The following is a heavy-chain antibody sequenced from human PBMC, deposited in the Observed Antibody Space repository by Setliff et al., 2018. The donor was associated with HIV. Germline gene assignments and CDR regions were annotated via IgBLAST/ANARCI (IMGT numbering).Heavy chain of an antibody. Sequence: SETLSLTCTVSGGSISSGGYYWSWIRQHPGKGLEWIVYIYYSGSTYYNPSLKSRVTISVDTSKNQFSLKLSSVTAADTAVYYCARALRVRGVYSNGGGCDPWGQGTLVTVSS. CDR2: IYYSGST. CDR3: ARALRVRGVYSNGGGCDP. D-gene: IGHD3-10*01. CDR1: GGSISSGGYY. V-gene: IGHV4-31*03. J-gene: IGHJ5*02.